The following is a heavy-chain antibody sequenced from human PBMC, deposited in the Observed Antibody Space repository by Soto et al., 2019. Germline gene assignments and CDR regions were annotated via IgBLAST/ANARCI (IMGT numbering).Heavy chain of an antibody. Sequence: SETLSLTCTVSGGSISISSYYWGWIRQPPGKGLEWIGSIYYSGSTYYNPSLKSRVTISVDTSKNQFSLKLSSVTAADTAVYYSRIAACPLPRSSYYDYGMDVWGQGTRVTV. CDR3: RIAACPLPRSSYYDYGMDV. J-gene: IGHJ6*02. CDR2: IYYSGST. D-gene: IGHD6-6*01. CDR1: GGSISISSYY. V-gene: IGHV4-39*01.